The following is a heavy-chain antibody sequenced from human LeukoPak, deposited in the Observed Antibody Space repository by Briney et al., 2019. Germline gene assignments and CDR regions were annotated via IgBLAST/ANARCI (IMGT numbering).Heavy chain of an antibody. D-gene: IGHD5-24*01. CDR1: GFTFSAFW. Sequence: PGGSLRLSCAASGFTFSAFWMTWVRQAPGKGLEWVASIKEDGSEKFYVDSVKGRFTISRDNAKKSLYLHMNSLTAEDAAVYYCARGRDNVYWGQGTLVTVSS. CDR3: ARGRDNVY. J-gene: IGHJ4*02. CDR2: IKEDGSEK. V-gene: IGHV3-7*04.